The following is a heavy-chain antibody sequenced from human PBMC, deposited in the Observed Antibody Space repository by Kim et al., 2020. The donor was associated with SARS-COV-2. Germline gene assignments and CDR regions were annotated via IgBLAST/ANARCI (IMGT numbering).Heavy chain of an antibody. J-gene: IGHJ4*02. CDR2: ISSSGSTI. V-gene: IGHV3-48*03. Sequence: GGSLRLSCAASGFTFSSYEMNWVRQAPGKGLEWVSYISSSGSTIYYADSVKGRFTISRDNAKNSLYLQMNSLRAEDTAVYYCARVEYSYGQDIDYWGQGTLVTVSS. D-gene: IGHD5-18*01. CDR3: ARVEYSYGQDIDY. CDR1: GFTFSSYE.